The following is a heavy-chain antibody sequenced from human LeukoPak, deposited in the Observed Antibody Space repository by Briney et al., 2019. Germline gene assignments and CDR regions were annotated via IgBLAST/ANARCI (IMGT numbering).Heavy chain of an antibody. CDR3: ARRFFKPGSGSYPFDY. D-gene: IGHD3-10*01. CDR2: IYYSGST. CDR1: GGSISSSSYY. Sequence: SETLSLTCTVSGGSISSSSYYWGWIRQPPWKGLEWIGSIYYSGSTYYNPSLKSRVTISVDTSKNQFSLKLSSVTAADTAVYYCARRFFKPGSGSYPFDYWGQGTLVTVSS. J-gene: IGHJ4*02. V-gene: IGHV4-39*01.